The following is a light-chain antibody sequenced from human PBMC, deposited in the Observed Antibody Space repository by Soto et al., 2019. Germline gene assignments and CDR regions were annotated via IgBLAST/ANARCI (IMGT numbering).Light chain of an antibody. CDR3: QQYKNWPPLYT. CDR2: DAS. V-gene: IGKV3D-15*01. J-gene: IGKJ2*01. CDR1: QNVSSS. Sequence: EIVMTQSPATLSVSPGERATLSCSASQNVSSSLAWYQQKPGQAPRLLLYDASTRATGIPARFSGSGSGTEYTLTISSLQSEDFAVYYCQQYKNWPPLYTFGQGTKLEIK.